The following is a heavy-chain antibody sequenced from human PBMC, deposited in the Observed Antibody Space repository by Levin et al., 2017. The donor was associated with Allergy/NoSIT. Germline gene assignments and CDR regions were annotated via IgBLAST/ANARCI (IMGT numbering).Heavy chain of an antibody. V-gene: IGHV3-23*01. Sequence: HAGGSLRLSCAASGFTFSSYAMSWVRQAPGKGLEWVSAISGSGGSTYYADSVKGRFTISRDNSKNTLYLQMNSLRAEDTAVYYCAKTRPPYYYYGMDVWGQGTTVTVSS. CDR3: AKTRPPYYYYGMDV. CDR2: ISGSGGST. J-gene: IGHJ6*02. CDR1: GFTFSSYA.